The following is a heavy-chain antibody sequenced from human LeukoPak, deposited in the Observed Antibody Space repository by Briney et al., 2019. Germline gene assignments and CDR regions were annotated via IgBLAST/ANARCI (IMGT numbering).Heavy chain of an antibody. CDR3: ARDWDIVVVVAALRQREMGGFDP. CDR2: MNPKSGNT. D-gene: IGHD2-15*01. V-gene: IGHV1-8*01. J-gene: IGHJ5*02. Sequence: ASVKVSCKASGYTFTNYDINWVRQATGQGPEWMGWMNPKSGNTGYAQKFQGRVTMTRNTSISTAYMELSSLRSDDTAVYYCARDWDIVVVVAALRQREMGGFDPWGQGTLVTVSS. CDR1: GYTFTNYD.